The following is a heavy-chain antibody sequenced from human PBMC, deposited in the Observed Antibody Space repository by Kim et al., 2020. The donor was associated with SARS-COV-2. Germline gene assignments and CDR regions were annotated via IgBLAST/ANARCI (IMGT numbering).Heavy chain of an antibody. Sequence: GGSLRLSCVASGFTFTNYAVTWVRRTPGKGLEWVSTVTGDGGTTYYADSVQGRFSISRDNSRNTVYLQMSSLRPEDTALYYCATGNSATTWVNFAFWGQGPLVTVSS. CDR2: VTGDGGTT. CDR3: ATGNSATTWVNFAF. D-gene: IGHD1-26*01. J-gene: IGHJ4*02. CDR1: GFTFTNYA. V-gene: IGHV3-23*01.